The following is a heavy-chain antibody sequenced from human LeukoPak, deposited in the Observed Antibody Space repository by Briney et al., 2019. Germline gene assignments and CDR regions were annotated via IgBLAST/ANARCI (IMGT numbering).Heavy chain of an antibody. Sequence: GGSLRLSCAASGFTFSSYGMHWVRQAPGKGLEWVAVISYDGSNKYYADSVKGRFTISRDNSKNTLYLQTNSLRADDTAVYYCAKVANYGDPRYYGMDVWGQGTTVTVSS. D-gene: IGHD4-17*01. V-gene: IGHV3-30*18. J-gene: IGHJ6*02. CDR3: AKVANYGDPRYYGMDV. CDR1: GFTFSSYG. CDR2: ISYDGSNK.